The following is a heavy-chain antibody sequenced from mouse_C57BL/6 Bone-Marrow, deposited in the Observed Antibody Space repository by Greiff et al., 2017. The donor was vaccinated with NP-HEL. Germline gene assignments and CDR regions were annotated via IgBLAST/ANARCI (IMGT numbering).Heavy chain of an antibody. D-gene: IGHD1-1*01. J-gene: IGHJ3*01. V-gene: IGHV1-82*01. CDR3: ARQDDYYGGAY. CDR1: GYAFSSSW. CDR2: IYPGDGDT. Sequence: QVQLQQSGPELVKPGASVKISCKASGYAFSSSWMNWVKQRPGKGLEWIGRIYPGDGDTNYNGKFKGKATLTADKSSSTAYMQLSSLTSEDSAVYFCARQDDYYGGAYWGQGTLVTVSA.